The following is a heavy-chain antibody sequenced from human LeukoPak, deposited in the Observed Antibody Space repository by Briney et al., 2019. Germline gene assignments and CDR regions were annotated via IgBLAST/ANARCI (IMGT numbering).Heavy chain of an antibody. Sequence: ASVKVSCKASGDTFSSYYMHWVRQAPGQGLEWMGWINPNSGDTNYAQKFQGRVTMTRDTSISTAYMELSRLRSDDTAVYYCARDKSGNSGWYSYFDYWGQGTLVTVSS. CDR3: ARDKSGNSGWYSYFDY. J-gene: IGHJ4*02. D-gene: IGHD6-19*01. V-gene: IGHV1-2*02. CDR1: GDTFSSYY. CDR2: INPNSGDT.